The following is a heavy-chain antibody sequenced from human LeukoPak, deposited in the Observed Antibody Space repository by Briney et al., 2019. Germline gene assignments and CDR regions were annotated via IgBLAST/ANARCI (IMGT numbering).Heavy chain of an antibody. Sequence: GGSLRISFKGSGYRFTSYWISWVRQMPGKGVEWMGRINPSDSYTDYSPSFQGHVTISSYKSISTAYLQWSSLKASDTAIYYCARQLDILTGYGYWGQGTLVAVST. CDR3: ARQLDILTGYGY. V-gene: IGHV5-10-1*01. CDR2: INPSDSYT. D-gene: IGHD3-9*01. CDR1: GYRFTSYW. J-gene: IGHJ4*02.